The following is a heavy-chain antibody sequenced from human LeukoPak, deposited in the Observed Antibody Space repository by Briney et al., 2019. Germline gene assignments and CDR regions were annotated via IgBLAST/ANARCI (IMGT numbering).Heavy chain of an antibody. CDR3: ARRWGGYDY. D-gene: IGHD5-12*01. Sequence: SETLSLTFTVSGGPISSSSDYLGWIRQPPGKGLEWIGSIYYSGSTYYNPSLKSQLTISIDTSKNQFSLKLISVTAADTAVYYCARRWGGYDYWGQGTMVSVSS. J-gene: IGHJ3*01. CDR1: GGPISSSSDY. V-gene: IGHV4-39*01. CDR2: IYYSGST.